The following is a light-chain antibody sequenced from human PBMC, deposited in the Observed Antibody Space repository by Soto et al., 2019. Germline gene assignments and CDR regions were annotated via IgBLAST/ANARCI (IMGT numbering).Light chain of an antibody. CDR3: QQYSSIWT. CDR1: QRIRTW. CDR2: DAS. J-gene: IGKJ1*01. V-gene: IGKV1-5*01. Sequence: DILMTQSTPTLSASVVDRVTITCRASQRIRTWLAWYQQKPGKAPKILIYDASILQSGVPSRFSGNASGTDFTLTINRLQPDDFATYYCQQYSSIWTCGQGTKVDIK.